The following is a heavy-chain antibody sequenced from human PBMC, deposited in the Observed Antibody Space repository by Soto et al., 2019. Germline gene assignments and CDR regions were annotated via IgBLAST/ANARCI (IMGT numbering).Heavy chain of an antibody. CDR2: IYPTGNI. V-gene: IGHV4-4*02. D-gene: IGHD2-2*01. Sequence: SVTLSITCTVSGGSISGSHWRRWVRQAPGKGLEWIGEIYPTGNINFNPSLKSRASMSIDKSKNQLSLKLTSLTAEDTAVYYCARERLVVVPPDFWAPPHDAFDIWGQGTMVT. CDR3: ARERLVVVPPDFWAPPHDAFDI. CDR1: GGSISGSHW. J-gene: IGHJ3*02.